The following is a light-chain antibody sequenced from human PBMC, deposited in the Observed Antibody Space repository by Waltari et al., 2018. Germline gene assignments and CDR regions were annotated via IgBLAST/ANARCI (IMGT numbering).Light chain of an antibody. CDR3: QHTTDWPPAFT. CDR2: GSS. J-gene: IGKJ3*01. V-gene: IGKV3-11*01. Sequence: EVVLTQSPATLSLSPGEGATLSCRASQSVSAYLAWYQQKPVPAPRLLISGSSTRATGVPDRFSGRGSGTDFSLTISSVEPEDFAVYYCQHTTDWPPAFTFGPGTRVDLK. CDR1: QSVSAY.